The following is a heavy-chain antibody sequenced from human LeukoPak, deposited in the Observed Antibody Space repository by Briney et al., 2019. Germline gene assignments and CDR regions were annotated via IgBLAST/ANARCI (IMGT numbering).Heavy chain of an antibody. D-gene: IGHD6-13*01. J-gene: IGHJ4*02. CDR3: ARRTGLFAPAGSD. CDR1: DGSFSGYY. Sequence: NSPETLSLTCAVYDGSFSGYYWGWIRQPPGKGLEWIGTIYYAGDTYYNPSLKSRVTMSVDTSKNQLFLKLTSVTAADAAVYYCARRTGLFAPAGSDWGQGTLVIVSS. CDR2: IYYAGDT. V-gene: IGHV4-39*01.